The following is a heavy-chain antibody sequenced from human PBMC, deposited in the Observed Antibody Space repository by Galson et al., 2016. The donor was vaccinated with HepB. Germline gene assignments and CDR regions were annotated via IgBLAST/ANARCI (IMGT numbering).Heavy chain of an antibody. CDR1: GDSVTSDNTC. V-gene: IGHV6-1*01. Sequence: CAISGDSVTSDNTCWNWIRQSPSRGLEWVGRTYYRSKWFNDYADSVKSRITVTSDTSKNQFSLQLDSVTPDDTATYFCTRGYMQNGMNVWGQGTTVTVS. J-gene: IGHJ6*02. D-gene: IGHD5-24*01. CDR2: TYYRSKWFN. CDR3: TRGYMQNGMNV.